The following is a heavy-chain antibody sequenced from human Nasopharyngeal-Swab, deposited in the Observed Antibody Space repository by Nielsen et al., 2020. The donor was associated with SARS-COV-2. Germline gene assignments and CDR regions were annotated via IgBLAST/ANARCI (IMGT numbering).Heavy chain of an antibody. CDR3: ARSSYWFVVGLLRPNRLFDY. Sequence: AGSLRLSCAVYGGSFSGCYWSWIRQPPGKGLEWIGEINHSGSTNYNPSLKSRVTISVDTSKNQFSLKLSSVTAADTAVYYCARSSYWFVVGLLRPNRLFDYWGQGTLVTVSS. V-gene: IGHV4-34*01. CDR1: GGSFSGCY. D-gene: IGHD2-21*01. CDR2: INHSGST. J-gene: IGHJ4*02.